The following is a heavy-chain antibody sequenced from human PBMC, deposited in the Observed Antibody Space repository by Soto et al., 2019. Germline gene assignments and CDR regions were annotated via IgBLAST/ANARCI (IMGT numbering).Heavy chain of an antibody. V-gene: IGHV3-53*01. J-gene: IGHJ3*02. CDR3: ARGMYGSGSYYIGDAFDM. Sequence: GGSLRLSCAVSGFTVSYNYMNWVRQAPGKGLEWVSVIYRGGDTSYADSVKGRFTISRDNSKNTLYLQMNSLRAEDTAVYYCARGMYGSGSYYIGDAFDMWGQGTMVTVSS. CDR2: IYRGGDT. D-gene: IGHD3-10*01. CDR1: GFTVSYNY.